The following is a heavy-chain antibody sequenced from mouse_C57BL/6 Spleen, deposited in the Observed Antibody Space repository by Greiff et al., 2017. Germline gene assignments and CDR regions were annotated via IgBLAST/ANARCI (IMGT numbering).Heavy chain of an antibody. CDR3: TRCSTVVADFDY. CDR1: GYSFTDYE. Sequence: QVQLQQSGAELVRPGASVTLSCKASGYSFTDYEMHWVKQTPVHGLEWIGAIDPETGGTAYNQKFKGKAILTADKSSSTAYMELRSLTSEDSAVYYCTRCSTVVADFDYWGQGTTLTVSS. D-gene: IGHD1-1*01. CDR2: IDPETGGT. V-gene: IGHV1-15*01. J-gene: IGHJ2*01.